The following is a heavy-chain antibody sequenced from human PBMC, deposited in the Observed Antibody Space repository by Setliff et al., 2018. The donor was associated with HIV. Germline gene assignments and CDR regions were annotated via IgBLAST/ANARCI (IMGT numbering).Heavy chain of an antibody. CDR3: ARAPSSYSGCFGWFDP. CDR2: NSYSGRT. V-gene: IGHV4-31*02. D-gene: IGHD1-26*01. J-gene: IGHJ5*02. Sequence: LSLTCTVSGGSISSGTDHWNWFRQHPREGLEWIGYNSYSGRTNQNPSLKSRVTISLDTSKNQFSLKLSSVTAADTDVYYCARAPSSYSGCFGWFDPWGQGTLVTVSS. CDR1: GGSISSGTDH.